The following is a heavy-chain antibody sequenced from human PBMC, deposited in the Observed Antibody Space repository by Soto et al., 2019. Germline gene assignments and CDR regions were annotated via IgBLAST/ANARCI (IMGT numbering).Heavy chain of an antibody. CDR3: ARETYYDSSGYYPYYYYYGMDV. CDR2: IIPIFGTA. D-gene: IGHD3-22*01. CDR1: GGTFSSYA. V-gene: IGHV1-69*01. Sequence: QVQLVQSGAEVKKPGSSVKVSCKASGGTFSSYAISWVRQAPGQGLEWMGGIIPIFGTANYAQKFQGRVTITADASTSTAYMELSSLRSEDTAVYYCARETYYDSSGYYPYYYYYGMDVWGQGTTVTVSS. J-gene: IGHJ6*02.